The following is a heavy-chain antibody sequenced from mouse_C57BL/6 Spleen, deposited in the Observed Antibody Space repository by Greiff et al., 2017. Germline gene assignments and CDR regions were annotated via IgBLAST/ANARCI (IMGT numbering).Heavy chain of an antibody. J-gene: IGHJ3*01. V-gene: IGHV2-6*01. CDR1: GFSLTSYG. D-gene: IGHD1-1*01. CDR3: ASHYYGSMAWFAY. Sequence: VMLVESGPGLVAPSQSLSITCTVSGFSLTSYGVDWVRQSPGKGLEWLGVIWGVGSTNYNSALNSRLSISKDNSTSQVFLKMNSLQTDDTAMYYCASHYYGSMAWFAYWGQGTLVTVSA. CDR2: IWGVGST.